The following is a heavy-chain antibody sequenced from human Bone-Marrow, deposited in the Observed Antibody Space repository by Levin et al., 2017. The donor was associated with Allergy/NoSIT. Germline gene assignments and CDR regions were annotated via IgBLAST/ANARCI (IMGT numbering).Heavy chain of an antibody. CDR3: ARRQGGWPPALDI. D-gene: IGHD2-15*01. J-gene: IGHJ3*02. Sequence: AGGSLRLSCTASGYSFTTYPISWVRQAPGQGLEWMGWINVYNDYTHYAQSLQGRVTMSTDSSTSTAYLELRRLGFDDTAVYFCARRQGGWPPALDIWGQGTMLTVSS. CDR1: GYSFTTYP. CDR2: INVYNDYT. V-gene: IGHV1-18*01.